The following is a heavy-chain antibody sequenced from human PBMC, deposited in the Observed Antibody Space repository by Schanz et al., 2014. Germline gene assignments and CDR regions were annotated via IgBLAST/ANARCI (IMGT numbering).Heavy chain of an antibody. Sequence: EVQLLESGGGLVQPGGSLRLSCAASGFTFSSYAMSWVRQAPGKGLEWLSVISASGGDTYYADSVKGRFTISRDNSKTPLYLQINSLTAEDTAVYYCAEVRYSSGWRGDYFDEWGQGTLVTVAS. D-gene: IGHD6-25*01. J-gene: IGHJ4*02. CDR3: AEVRYSSGWRGDYFDE. V-gene: IGHV3-23*01. CDR2: ISASGGDT. CDR1: GFTFSSYA.